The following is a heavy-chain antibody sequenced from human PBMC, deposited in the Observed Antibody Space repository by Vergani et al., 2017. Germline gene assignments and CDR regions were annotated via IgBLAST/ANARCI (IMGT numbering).Heavy chain of an antibody. CDR3: AKDLGTSSGGGWFDP. CDR2: ISWNSNSI. Sequence: EVQLEESGGGLVLPGRSLRLSCVASGFTSAGSAMHWVRQAPGKGLEWVSGISWNSNSIGYADSVKGRFTISRDNAKNSLYLQMNSLRVEDTALYYCAKDLGTSSGGGWFDPWGQGTLVTVSS. V-gene: IGHV3-9*02. D-gene: IGHD6-6*01. CDR1: GFTSAGSA. J-gene: IGHJ5*02.